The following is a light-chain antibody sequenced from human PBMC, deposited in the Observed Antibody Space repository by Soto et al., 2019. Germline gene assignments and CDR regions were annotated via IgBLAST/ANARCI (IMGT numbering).Light chain of an antibody. CDR3: QQYGSTSLT. J-gene: IGKJ4*01. V-gene: IGKV3-20*01. CDR2: GAS. Sequence: EIVLTQSPGTLSLSPGERATLSCRASQSVSSSYLAWYQQKPSQAPRLLIYGASSRATGIPDRFSGSGSGTDFTLTISRLVPEYFAVYYSQQYGSTSLTFGGGTKVEI. CDR1: QSVSSSY.